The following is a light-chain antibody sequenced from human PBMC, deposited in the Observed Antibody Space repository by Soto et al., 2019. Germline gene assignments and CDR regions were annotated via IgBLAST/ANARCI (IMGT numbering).Light chain of an antibody. Sequence: SYELTQPPSVSVSPGQTASISCSGDKLGDNYASWYQQKSVQLPALVIYEDFKRPPGIPERFSGSNSGNTATLTISGTQTIDEADYYCQVWDSTTANVIFGGGTQLTVL. CDR3: QVWDSTTANVI. CDR2: EDF. J-gene: IGLJ7*01. CDR1: KLGDNY. V-gene: IGLV3-1*01.